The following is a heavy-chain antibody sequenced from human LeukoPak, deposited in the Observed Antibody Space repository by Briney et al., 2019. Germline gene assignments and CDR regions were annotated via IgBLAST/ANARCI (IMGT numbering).Heavy chain of an antibody. J-gene: IGHJ5*02. CDR3: ARGKRYSSSWFYNRFDP. CDR1: GFTFSDYY. CDR2: ISSSGSTI. Sequence: PGGSLRLSCAASGFTFSDYYMSWIRQAPGKGLEWVSYISSSGSTIYYADSVKGRFTVSRENAKNSLYLQMNSLRAGDTAVYYCARGKRYSSSWFYNRFDPWGQGTLVTVSS. V-gene: IGHV3-11*04. D-gene: IGHD6-13*01.